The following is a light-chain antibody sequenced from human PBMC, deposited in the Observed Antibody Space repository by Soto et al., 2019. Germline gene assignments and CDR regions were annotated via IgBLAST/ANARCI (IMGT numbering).Light chain of an antibody. V-gene: IGKV1-27*01. Sequence: IQMTKSSASLSASAGDRVTITCRASQGISNYLAWYQQKPGKVPKLLIYAASTLQSGVPSRFSGSGSGTDFTLTISILQPEDFATDYCPDWYSTPPPFGEGTRV. CDR3: PDWYSTPPP. J-gene: IGKJ1*01. CDR2: AAS. CDR1: QGISNY.